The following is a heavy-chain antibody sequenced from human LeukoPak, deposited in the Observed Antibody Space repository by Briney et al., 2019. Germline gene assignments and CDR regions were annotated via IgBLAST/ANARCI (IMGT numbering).Heavy chain of an antibody. CDR3: ARGAYGGDNWLFNL. J-gene: IGHJ2*01. CDR1: GFTFSSYG. D-gene: IGHD2-21*01. Sequence: GGSLRLSCAASGFTFSSYGMHWVRQAPGKGLEWVAAFGTAGDRYYLASVKGRFTISREDARNVFYLQLNSLRAGDTAVYYCARGAYGGDNWLFNLWGRGTLVTVSS. V-gene: IGHV3-13*01. CDR2: FGTAGDR.